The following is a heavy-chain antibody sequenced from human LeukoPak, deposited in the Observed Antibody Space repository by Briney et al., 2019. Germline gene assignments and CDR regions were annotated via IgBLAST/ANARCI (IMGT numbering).Heavy chain of an antibody. D-gene: IGHD6-19*01. J-gene: IGHJ3*01. Sequence: GGSLRLSCAASGFTFSSYWMHRVRQAPGKGLVWVSRINSDGSSTSYADSVKGRFTISRDNAKNTLYLQMNSLRADDTAVYYCARVFGQWLVSFDVWGRGTMVTVSS. V-gene: IGHV3-74*01. CDR2: INSDGSST. CDR1: GFTFSSYW. CDR3: ARVFGQWLVSFDV.